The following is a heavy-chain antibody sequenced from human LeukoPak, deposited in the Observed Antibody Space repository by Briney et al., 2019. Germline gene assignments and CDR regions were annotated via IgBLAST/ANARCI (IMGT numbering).Heavy chain of an antibody. Sequence: GGSLRLSCAASGFTFSSNYMSWVRQAPGKGMEWVSVIYSGGSTYYADSVKGRFTISRDNSKNTLYLQMNSLRAEDTAVYYCAKDQGGQDAGAFDIWGQGTMVTVSS. V-gene: IGHV3-66*01. CDR1: GFTFSSNY. D-gene: IGHD3-10*01. CDR3: AKDQGGQDAGAFDI. CDR2: IYSGGST. J-gene: IGHJ3*02.